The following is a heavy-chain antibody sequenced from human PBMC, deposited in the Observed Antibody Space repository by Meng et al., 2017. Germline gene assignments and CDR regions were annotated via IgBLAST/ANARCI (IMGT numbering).Heavy chain of an antibody. D-gene: IGHD6-13*01. CDR1: GYPFAAYW. CDR3: ARDEDISAAGYLLGDF. J-gene: IGHJ4*02. V-gene: IGHV1-2*06. CDR2: IDPKSDNT. Sequence: QVQLRQAGPEVKKPGASVKVSCKASGYPFAAYWIQWGRQAPGQGLEWMGRIDPKSDNTHYAQKFQGRVTMTRDTSISTAYMELSGLRSDDTAVYYCARDEDISAAGYLLGDFWGQGTLVTVSS.